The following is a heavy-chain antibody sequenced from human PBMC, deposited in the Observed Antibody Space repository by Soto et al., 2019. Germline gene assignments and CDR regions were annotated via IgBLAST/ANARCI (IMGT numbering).Heavy chain of an antibody. D-gene: IGHD2-2*01. CDR3: ARGGGSTKVDY. CDR1: GGSITSSGYY. V-gene: IGHV4-31*03. J-gene: IGHJ4*02. CDR2: TSNSGST. Sequence: QVQLQESGPGLVKPSQTLSLTCTVSGGSITSSGYYWRWIRQHPGEGLEWIGFTSNSGSTSYNPSLKSRVTISVDTSSNQFSLNLKSVTAADTAVYYCARGGGSTKVDYWGQGTRVTVSP.